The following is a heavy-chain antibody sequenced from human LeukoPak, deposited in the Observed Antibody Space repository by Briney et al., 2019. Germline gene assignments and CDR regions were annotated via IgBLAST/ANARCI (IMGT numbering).Heavy chain of an antibody. V-gene: IGHV4-34*01. CDR3: ARVHSSWYGPAAFDI. Sequence: PSETLSLTCAVYGGSFSGYYWSWIRQPPGKGLEWIGEINHSGSTNYNRSLKSRVTISVDTSKNQFSLKLSSVTAADTAVYYCARVHSSWYGPAAFDIWGQGTMVTVSS. CDR1: GGSFSGYY. D-gene: IGHD6-13*01. CDR2: INHSGST. J-gene: IGHJ3*02.